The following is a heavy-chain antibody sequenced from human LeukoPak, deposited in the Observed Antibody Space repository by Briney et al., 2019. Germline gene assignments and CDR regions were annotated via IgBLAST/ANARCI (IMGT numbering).Heavy chain of an antibody. J-gene: IGHJ3*02. V-gene: IGHV4-59*12. CDR2: IYYTGST. CDR1: GGSINDY. Sequence: SETLSLTCTVSGGSINDYWSWIRQSPGKGLESLGYIYYTGSTNYNPSLKSRVTMSVDTSRNQFFLRLSSVTAADTAVYYCARDKEGAFDIWGQGTMVTVSS. CDR3: ARDKEGAFDI.